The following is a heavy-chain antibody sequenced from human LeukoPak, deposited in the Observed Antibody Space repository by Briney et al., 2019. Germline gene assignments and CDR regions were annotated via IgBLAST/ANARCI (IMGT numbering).Heavy chain of an antibody. D-gene: IGHD3-10*01. CDR2: IYYDGSDK. CDR3: ATITGSYYKPDS. V-gene: IGHV3-33*01. J-gene: IGHJ4*02. CDR1: GITFRNYG. Sequence: PGRSLRLSCTASGITFRNYGMHWVRQAPGKGLEWVALIYYDGSDKYYADSVKGRFTISRDNSKNILYLQMNSLRAEGTAVYYCATITGSYYKPDSWGQGTLVTVSS.